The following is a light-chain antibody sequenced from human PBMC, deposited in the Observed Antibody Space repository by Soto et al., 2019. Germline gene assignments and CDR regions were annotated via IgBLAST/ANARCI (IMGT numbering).Light chain of an antibody. CDR2: KAS. CDR3: QQYNNWPPIT. Sequence: DIQMTQSPSTLSGSVGDRVTITCRASQTISSWLAWYQQKPGKAPKLLIYKASTLKSGVPSRFSGSGSGTEFTLTISSLQSEDFAVYYCQQYNNWPPITFGQGTRWRL. CDR1: QTISSW. V-gene: IGKV1-5*03. J-gene: IGKJ5*01.